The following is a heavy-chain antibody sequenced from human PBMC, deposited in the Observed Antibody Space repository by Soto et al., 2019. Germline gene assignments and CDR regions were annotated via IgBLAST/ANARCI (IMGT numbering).Heavy chain of an antibody. Sequence: SVKVSCKASGGTFSSYTISWVRQAPGQGLEWMGRIIPILGIANYAQKFQGRVTITADKSTSTAYMELSSLRSEDTAVYYCARSGGIFGVVIPSPIDYWGQGALVTVSS. CDR1: GGTFSSYT. D-gene: IGHD3-3*01. V-gene: IGHV1-69*02. CDR2: IIPILGIA. J-gene: IGHJ4*02. CDR3: ARSGGIFGVVIPSPIDY.